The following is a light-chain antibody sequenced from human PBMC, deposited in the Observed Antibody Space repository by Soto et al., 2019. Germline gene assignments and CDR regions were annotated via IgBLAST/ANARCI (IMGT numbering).Light chain of an antibody. CDR3: QSYDSSLSGLV. CDR1: SSNIGAGYD. V-gene: IGLV1-40*01. Sequence: QSVLTQPPSVSGAPGQRVTISCTGSSSNIGAGYDVHWYQQLPATAPKLLIYGNSNRPSGVPDRFSGSKSGTSASLAITGLQAEDEADYYCQSYDSSLSGLVFGTGTKLTVL. J-gene: IGLJ1*01. CDR2: GNS.